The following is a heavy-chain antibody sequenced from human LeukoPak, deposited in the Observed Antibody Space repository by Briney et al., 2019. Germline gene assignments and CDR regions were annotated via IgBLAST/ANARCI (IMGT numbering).Heavy chain of an antibody. CDR1: GYSISSGYY. D-gene: IGHD4-17*01. CDR3: ARGTIRYYFDY. J-gene: IGHJ4*02. CDR2: IYHSGST. Sequence: PSETLSLTCAVSGYSISSGYYWGWIRQPPGKGLEWIGSIYHSGSTYYNPSLKSRVTISVDTSKNQFSLKLNSVTAADTAVYYCARGTIRYYFDYWGQGTLVTVSS. V-gene: IGHV4-38-2*01.